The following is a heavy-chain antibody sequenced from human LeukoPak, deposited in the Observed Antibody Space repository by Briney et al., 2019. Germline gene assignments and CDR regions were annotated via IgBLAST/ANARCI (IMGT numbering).Heavy chain of an antibody. J-gene: IGHJ4*02. D-gene: IGHD2-2*01. Sequence: ASVKVSCQASGYTFTGYYIHWVRQAPGPGREWKGWINPNSGGTNYAQNFQGRVTMTRDTSISTAYMERSSLTSDDTAVYYCARSHCISTSCYPDYWGQGTLVTVSS. V-gene: IGHV1-2*02. CDR3: ARSHCISTSCYPDY. CDR1: GYTFTGYY. CDR2: INPNSGGT.